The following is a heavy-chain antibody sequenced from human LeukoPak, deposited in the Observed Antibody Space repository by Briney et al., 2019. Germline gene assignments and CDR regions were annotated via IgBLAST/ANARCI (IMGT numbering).Heavy chain of an antibody. CDR3: ARVYAPSGYGAYYFDF. CDR2: ISSSSSYT. J-gene: IGHJ4*02. Sequence: GGSLRLSCAASGFIFSDYYMSWIRQAPGKGLEWVSYISSSSSYTNYADSVKGRFTISRDNAKNSLYLQMNSLRAEDTAVYYCARVYAPSGYGAYYFDFWGLGTLVTVSS. D-gene: IGHD5-12*01. V-gene: IGHV3-11*06. CDR1: GFIFSDYY.